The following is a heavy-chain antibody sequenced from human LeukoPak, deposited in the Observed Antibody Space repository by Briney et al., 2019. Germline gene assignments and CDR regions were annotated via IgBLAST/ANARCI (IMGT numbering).Heavy chain of an antibody. J-gene: IGHJ4*02. CDR3: ARRLVGTPDYFDY. Sequence: GGSLRLSCAASGFTFSTYGMNWVRQAPGKGLEWVSGISPSGDITYYADSVMGRFSISRDNPKSTVSLQMNSLRAEDTAVYYCARRLVGTPDYFDYWGQGTLVTVSS. D-gene: IGHD4-23*01. CDR2: ISPSGDIT. V-gene: IGHV3-23*01. CDR1: GFTFSTYG.